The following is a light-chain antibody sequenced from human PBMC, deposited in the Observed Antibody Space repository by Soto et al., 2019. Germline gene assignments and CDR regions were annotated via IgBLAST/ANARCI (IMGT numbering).Light chain of an antibody. Sequence: EIVLTQSPATLSLSPGERATLSCRASQSVSSYLAWYQQKPGQAPRLPIYDASNRATGIPARFSGSGSGTDFTLTISSLDPEDFAVYYCQQRSNWPSITFGQGTRLEIK. CDR3: QQRSNWPSIT. CDR1: QSVSSY. CDR2: DAS. V-gene: IGKV3-11*01. J-gene: IGKJ5*01.